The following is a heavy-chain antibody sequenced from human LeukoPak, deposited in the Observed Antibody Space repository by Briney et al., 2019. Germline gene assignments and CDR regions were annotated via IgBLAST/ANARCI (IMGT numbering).Heavy chain of an antibody. CDR1: KFIFNTYG. CDR2: ISGGGGST. J-gene: IGHJ3*02. Sequence: GGSLRLSCATSKFIFNTYGMSWVRRAPGKGLEWVSSISGGGGSTQYAASVQGRFIISRDNSKNTLYLQMNSLRPEDTAVYYCAKDPNGDYIGTFDIWGQGTMVTVSS. D-gene: IGHD4-17*01. V-gene: IGHV3-23*01. CDR3: AKDPNGDYIGTFDI.